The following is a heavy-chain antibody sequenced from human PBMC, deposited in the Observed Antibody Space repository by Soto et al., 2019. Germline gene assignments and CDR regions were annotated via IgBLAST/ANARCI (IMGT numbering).Heavy chain of an antibody. CDR1: GYTFTSYD. J-gene: IGHJ3*02. CDR3: ASPARHYDFWSGYSFDI. CDR2: MNPNSGNT. D-gene: IGHD3-3*01. V-gene: IGHV1-8*01. Sequence: QVQLVQSGAEVKKPGASVKVSCKASGYTFTSYDINWVRQATGQGLEWMGWMNPNSGNTGFAQKFQGRVTMTKTTSISTAYMELRRLRSEATAVYYCASPARHYDFWSGYSFDIWGQGTMVTVSS.